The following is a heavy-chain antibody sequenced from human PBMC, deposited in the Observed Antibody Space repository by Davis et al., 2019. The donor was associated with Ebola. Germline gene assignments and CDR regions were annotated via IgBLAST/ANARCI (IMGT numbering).Heavy chain of an antibody. CDR2: INSDGSST. Sequence: PGGSLRLSCAASGFTFSSYAMSWVRQAPGKGLVWVSRINSDGSSTSYADSVKGRFTISRDNAKNTLYLQMNSLRAEDTAVYYCARGGLLLWLVYWGQGTLVTVSS. J-gene: IGHJ4*02. CDR1: GFTFSSYA. CDR3: ARGGLLLWLVY. V-gene: IGHV3-74*01. D-gene: IGHD2-15*01.